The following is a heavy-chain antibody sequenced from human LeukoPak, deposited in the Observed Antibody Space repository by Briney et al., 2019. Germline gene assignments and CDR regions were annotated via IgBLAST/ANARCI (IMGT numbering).Heavy chain of an antibody. J-gene: IGHJ4*02. CDR2: IYYSGST. D-gene: IGHD3-3*01. V-gene: IGHV4-39*07. CDR3: ASGGQYYDFWSGYPY. Sequence: SETLSLTCTVSGGSISSSSYYWGWIRQPPGKGLEWIGSIYYSGSTYYSPSLRSRVTISLDTSRNQFSLKLSSVTAADTAVYYCASGGQYYDFWSGYPYWGQGTLVTVSS. CDR1: GGSISSSSYY.